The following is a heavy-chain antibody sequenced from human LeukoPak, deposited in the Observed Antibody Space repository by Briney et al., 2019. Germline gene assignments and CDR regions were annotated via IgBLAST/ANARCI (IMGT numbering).Heavy chain of an antibody. J-gene: IGHJ5*02. CDR1: GVSFSGYY. V-gene: IGHV4-34*01. CDR2: INHSGST. D-gene: IGHD6-13*01. CDR3: ARFLAAAGPNWFDP. Sequence: PSETLSLTCAVYGVSFSGYYWSWIRQPPGKGLEWIGEINHSGSTNYNPSPKSRVTMSVDTSKNQFSLKLSSVTAADTAVYYCARFLAAAGPNWFDPWGQGTLVTVSS.